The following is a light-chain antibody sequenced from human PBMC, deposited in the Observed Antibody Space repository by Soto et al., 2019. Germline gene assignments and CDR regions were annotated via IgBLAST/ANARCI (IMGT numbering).Light chain of an antibody. CDR2: DAS. V-gene: IGKV1-5*01. CDR1: QSISSW. CDR3: HQRQSWPRT. J-gene: IGKJ5*01. Sequence: DIQMTQSPSTLSASVGDRVTITCRASQSISSWLAWYQQKPGKAPKLLIYDASSLESGVPSRFSGSGSGTEFTLTISDVQPEDFALYYCHQRQSWPRTFGQGTRLEIK.